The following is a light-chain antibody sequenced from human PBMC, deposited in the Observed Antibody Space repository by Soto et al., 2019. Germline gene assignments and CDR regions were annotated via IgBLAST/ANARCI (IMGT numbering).Light chain of an antibody. CDR3: QPRSNWPLT. Sequence: EIVLTQSPATLSLSPGERATLSCRASQSVSSYLAWFQQKPGQAPRLLIFDAFNRPTAIPARFSGSGSGTDFTLTISSLEPEDFAVYYCQPRSNWPLTFGQGTRLEIK. V-gene: IGKV3-11*01. CDR2: DAF. CDR1: QSVSSY. J-gene: IGKJ5*01.